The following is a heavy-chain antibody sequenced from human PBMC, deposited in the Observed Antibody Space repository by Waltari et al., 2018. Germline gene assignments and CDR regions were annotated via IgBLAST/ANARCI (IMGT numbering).Heavy chain of an antibody. CDR1: GGSISSSSYY. J-gene: IGHJ4*02. Sequence: QLQLQESGPGLVKPSETLSLTCTVSGGSISSSSYYWGWIRQPPGKGLEWIGSIYYSGSTYYNPSLKSRVTISVDTSKNQFSLKLSSVTAADTAVYYCAREVRRTGYSSSWGQGTLVTVSS. CDR3: AREVRRTGYSSS. D-gene: IGHD6-13*01. V-gene: IGHV4-39*07. CDR2: IYYSGST.